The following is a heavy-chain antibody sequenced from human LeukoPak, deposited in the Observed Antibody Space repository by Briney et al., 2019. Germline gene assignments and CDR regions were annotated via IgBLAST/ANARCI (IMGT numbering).Heavy chain of an antibody. CDR1: GGSFSGYY. J-gene: IGHJ5*02. CDR3: ARGVQGVPFDP. Sequence: SETLSLTCAVYGGSFSGYYWGWIRQPPGKGLEWIGEINHSGSTNYNPSLKSRVTISVDTSKNQFSLKLSSVTAADTAVYYCARGVQGVPFDPWGQGTLVTVSS. V-gene: IGHV4-34*01. D-gene: IGHD3-10*01. CDR2: INHSGST.